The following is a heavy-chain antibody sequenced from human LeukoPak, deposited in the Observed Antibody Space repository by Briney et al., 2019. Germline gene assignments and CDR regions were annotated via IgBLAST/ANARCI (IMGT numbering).Heavy chain of an antibody. J-gene: IGHJ4*02. CDR2: INHSGST. D-gene: IGHD5-18*01. CDR1: GGSISSYY. V-gene: IGHV4-34*01. CDR3: ARGHFVDTAMVWPRPRIGFDY. Sequence: SETLSLTCTVSGGSISSYYWSWIRQPPGKGLEWIGEINHSGSTNYNPSLKSRVTISVDTSKNQFSLKLSSVTAADTAVYYCARGHFVDTAMVWPRPRIGFDYWGQGTLVTVSS.